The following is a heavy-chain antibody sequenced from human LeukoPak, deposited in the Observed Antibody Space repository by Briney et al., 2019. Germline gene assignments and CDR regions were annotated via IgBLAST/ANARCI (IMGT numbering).Heavy chain of an antibody. Sequence: GGSLRLSCAASGFAVSSNYMSWVRQAPGKGLEWVSYIGSGGSPIFYADSVKGRFTISRDNAKNSLYLQMNSLRAEDTAVYYCARYSGTFSNSYFDCWGQGTLVTVSS. V-gene: IGHV3-11*04. CDR1: GFAVSSNY. J-gene: IGHJ4*02. CDR2: IGSGGSPI. CDR3: ARYSGTFSNSYFDC. D-gene: IGHD1-26*01.